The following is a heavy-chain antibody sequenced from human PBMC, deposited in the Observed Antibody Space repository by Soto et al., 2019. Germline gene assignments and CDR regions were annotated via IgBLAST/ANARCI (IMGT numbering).Heavy chain of an antibody. Sequence: GGSLRLSCAASGFTFSSYAMSWVRQAPGKGLEWVSAISGSGGSTYYADSVKGRFTISRDNSKNTLYLQMNSLRAEDTAVYYCAKDYYDSSGYYYTRDAFDIWGQGTKVTVSS. V-gene: IGHV3-23*01. CDR3: AKDYYDSSGYYYTRDAFDI. CDR2: ISGSGGST. CDR1: GFTFSSYA. J-gene: IGHJ3*02. D-gene: IGHD3-22*01.